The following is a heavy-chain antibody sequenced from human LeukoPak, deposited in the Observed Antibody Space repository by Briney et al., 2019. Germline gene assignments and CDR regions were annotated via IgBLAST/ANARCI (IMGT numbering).Heavy chain of an antibody. CDR2: ISSSSSYI. CDR1: GFTFSSYS. J-gene: IGHJ4*02. D-gene: IGHD6-19*01. Sequence: PGGSLRLFCGASGFTFSSYSMNWVRQARGRGLEWVSSISSSSSYIYYADSVKGRFTISRDNAKNSLYLQVNSLRAEDTAVYYCAREIAVAGFDYWGQGTLVTVSS. V-gene: IGHV3-21*01. CDR3: AREIAVAGFDY.